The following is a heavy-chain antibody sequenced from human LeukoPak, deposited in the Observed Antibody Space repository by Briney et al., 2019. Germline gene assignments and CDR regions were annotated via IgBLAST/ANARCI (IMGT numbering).Heavy chain of an antibody. V-gene: IGHV4-31*03. CDR2: IYYSGST. Sequence: SETLSLTCTVSGGSISSGGYYWSWIRQHPGKGLEWIGYIYYSGSTYYNPSLKSRVTISVDTSKNQFSLKLSSVTAADTAVYYCTSRYDYVWGSNFPMDVWGQGTTVTVSS. J-gene: IGHJ6*02. D-gene: IGHD3-16*01. CDR3: TSRYDYVWGSNFPMDV. CDR1: GGSISSGGYY.